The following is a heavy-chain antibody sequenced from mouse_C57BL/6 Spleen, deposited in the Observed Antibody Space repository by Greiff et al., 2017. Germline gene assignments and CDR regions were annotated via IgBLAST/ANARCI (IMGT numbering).Heavy chain of an antibody. V-gene: IGHV1-64*01. D-gene: IGHD2-4*01. J-gene: IGHJ4*01. CDR2: IHPNSGST. CDR3: ARRIFYDYDEGGYAMDY. CDR1: GYTFTSYW. Sequence: VQLQQPGAELVKPGASVKLSCKASGYTFTSYWMHWVKQRPGQGLEWIGMIHPNSGSTNYNEKFKSKATLTVDKSSSTAYMQLSSLTSEDSAVYYCARRIFYDYDEGGYAMDYWGQGTSVTVSS.